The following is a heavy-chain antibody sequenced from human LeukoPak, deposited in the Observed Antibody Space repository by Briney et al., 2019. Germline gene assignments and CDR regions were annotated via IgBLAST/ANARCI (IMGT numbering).Heavy chain of an antibody. J-gene: IGHJ5*02. V-gene: IGHV4-59*11. D-gene: IGHD4/OR15-4a*01. CDR3: ARGGMTIWFDP. Sequence: SETLSLTCTVSGGSISSHYWSWIRQPPGKGLEWIGYIYYSGSTNYNPSLKSRVTISEDTSKNQFSLKLSSVTAADTAVYYCARGGMTIWFDPWGQGTLVTVSS. CDR1: GGSISSHY. CDR2: IYYSGST.